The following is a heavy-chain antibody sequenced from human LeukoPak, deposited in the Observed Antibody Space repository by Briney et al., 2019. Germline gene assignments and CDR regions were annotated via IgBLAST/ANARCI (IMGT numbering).Heavy chain of an antibody. V-gene: IGHV3-33*01. CDR3: ARSIAVAGGLDY. Sequence: GGSLRLSCAASGFTFSSYGMHWVRQAPGKGLEWVAVIWYDGSNKYYADSVKGRFTISRDNSKNTLYLQMNSLRAEDTAVYYCARSIAVAGGLDYWGQGTLVTVSS. D-gene: IGHD6-19*01. CDR1: GFTFSSYG. CDR2: IWYDGSNK. J-gene: IGHJ4*02.